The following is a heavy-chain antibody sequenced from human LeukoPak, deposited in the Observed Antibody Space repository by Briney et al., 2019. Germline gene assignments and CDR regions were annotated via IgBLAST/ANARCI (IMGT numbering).Heavy chain of an antibody. J-gene: IGHJ4*02. CDR1: GGSVSSGSYY. D-gene: IGHD2-15*01. Sequence: SETLSLTCTVSGGSVSSGSYYWSWIRQPPGTGLEWIGYIYYSGSTNYNPSLKSRVTISVDTSKNQFSLKLSSVTAADTAVYYCAKYCSGGSCPYYFDYWGQGTLVTVSS. CDR3: AKYCSGGSCPYYFDY. CDR2: IYYSGST. V-gene: IGHV4-61*01.